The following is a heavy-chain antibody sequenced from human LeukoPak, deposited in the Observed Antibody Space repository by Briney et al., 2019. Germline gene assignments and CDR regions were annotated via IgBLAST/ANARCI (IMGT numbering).Heavy chain of an antibody. V-gene: IGHV1-69*13. CDR3: ARAVPAAIRGNWFDP. J-gene: IGHJ5*02. D-gene: IGHD2-2*02. CDR2: ISPIFGTA. Sequence: SVKVSCKXSGGTFSSYAISWVRQAPGQGLEGMGGISPIFGTANYSQKFQGRVTITADESTSTAYMELSRLRSEDTAVYYCARAVPAAIRGNWFDPWGQGTLVTVSS. CDR1: GGTFSSYA.